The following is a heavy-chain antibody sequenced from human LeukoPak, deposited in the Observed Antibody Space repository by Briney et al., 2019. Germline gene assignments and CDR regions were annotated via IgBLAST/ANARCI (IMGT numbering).Heavy chain of an antibody. CDR2: MYYTGST. V-gene: IGHV4-59*11. Sequence: SETLSLTCTVSGASISGHYWSWIRQPPGKGLEWIGYMYYTGSTNYNPSLKSGVTISVDTSRKQFFLRLSSVTAADTAVYYCASVDSSAYNSYCDSWGQGNLVTVSS. CDR1: GASISGHY. D-gene: IGHD3-22*01. CDR3: ASVDSSAYNSYCDS. J-gene: IGHJ4*02.